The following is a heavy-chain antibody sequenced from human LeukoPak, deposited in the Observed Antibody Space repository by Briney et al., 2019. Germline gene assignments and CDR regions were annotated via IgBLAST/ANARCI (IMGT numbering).Heavy chain of an antibody. CDR1: GGSFSGYY. V-gene: IGHV4-34*01. Sequence: SETLSLTCAVYGGSFSGYYWSWIRQPPGKGLEWIGGINHSGSTNYNPSLKSRVTISVDTSKNQFSLKLSSVTAADTAVYYCARSFGHYYDSSGYYYLDYWGQGTLVTVSS. D-gene: IGHD3-22*01. CDR2: INHSGST. CDR3: ARSFGHYYDSSGYYYLDY. J-gene: IGHJ4*02.